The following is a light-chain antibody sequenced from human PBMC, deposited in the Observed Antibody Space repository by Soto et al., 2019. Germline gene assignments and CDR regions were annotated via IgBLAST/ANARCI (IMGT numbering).Light chain of an antibody. J-gene: IGKJ4*01. CDR3: QHLNGYPQT. Sequence: IQLTQSPSSLSASVGDRVTITCRASQGISSYLVWYQQKPWKAPKLLIYAASTLQSGVPSRFSGSGSGTDFTLTISSLQPEDFATYYCQHLNGYPQTFGGGTKVEIK. CDR1: QGISSY. V-gene: IGKV1-9*01. CDR2: AAS.